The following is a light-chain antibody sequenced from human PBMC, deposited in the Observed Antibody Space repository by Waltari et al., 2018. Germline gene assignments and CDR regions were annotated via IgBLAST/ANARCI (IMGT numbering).Light chain of an antibody. CDR1: SNDAGGDIS. CDR3: SSQSSNDVVL. CDR2: DVS. Sequence: QSALTQPASVSGSPGQSVTIFSAGTSNDAGGDISVSWYQEHPGQAPRVIIYDVSDRPSGVSDRFSGSKSGNTASLTISGLQAEDEADYYCSSQSSNDVVLFGGGTKLTVL. V-gene: IGLV2-14*01. J-gene: IGLJ2*01.